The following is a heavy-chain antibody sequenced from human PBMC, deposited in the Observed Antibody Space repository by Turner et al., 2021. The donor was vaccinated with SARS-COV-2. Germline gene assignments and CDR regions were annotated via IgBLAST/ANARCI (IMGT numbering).Heavy chain of an antibody. D-gene: IGHD5-18*01. V-gene: IGHV1-8*01. CDR1: GYTFTSYD. CDR2: LNTNSGNT. J-gene: IGHJ4*02. CDR3: ARTFTAMVRVDY. Sequence: QVQLVQSGAEVKKPGASVKVSCKASGYTFTSYDINWVRQATGQGLEWMGWLNTNSGNTGYAQKFQGRVTMTRNTSIRTAYMELSSLRSEETAVYYCARTFTAMVRVDYWGQGTLVTVSS.